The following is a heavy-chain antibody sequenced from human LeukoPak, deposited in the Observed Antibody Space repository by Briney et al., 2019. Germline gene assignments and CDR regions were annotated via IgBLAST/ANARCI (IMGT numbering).Heavy chain of an antibody. J-gene: IGHJ4*02. D-gene: IGHD6-19*01. V-gene: IGHV4-39*01. CDR3: ARQDGAVAPAGSNDY. CDR2: INHSGST. Sequence: SETLSLTCTVSGGSISSSSYYWSWIRQPPGKGLEWIGEINHSGSTNYNPSLKSRVTISVDTSKNQFSLKLSSVTAADTAVYYCARQDGAVAPAGSNDYWGQGTLVTVSS. CDR1: GGSISSSSYY.